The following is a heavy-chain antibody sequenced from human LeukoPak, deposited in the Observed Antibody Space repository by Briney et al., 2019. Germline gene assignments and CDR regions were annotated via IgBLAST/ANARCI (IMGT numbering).Heavy chain of an antibody. CDR1: GFTFSGSA. CDR3: TRPDDYGDY. J-gene: IGHJ4*02. Sequence: GGSLRLSCAASGFTFSGSAMHWVRQASGKGLEWVGRIRSKANSYATAYAASVKGGFTISRDDSKNTAYLQMNSLKTEDTAVYYCTRPDDYGDYWGQGTLVTVSS. V-gene: IGHV3-73*01. CDR2: IRSKANSYAT.